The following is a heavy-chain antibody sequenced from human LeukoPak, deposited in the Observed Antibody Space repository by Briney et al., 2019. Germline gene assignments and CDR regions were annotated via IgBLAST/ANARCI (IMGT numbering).Heavy chain of an antibody. CDR2: IWYDGSNK. CDR3: AFESGSRGGSGRDF. J-gene: IGHJ4*02. D-gene: IGHD3-10*01. Sequence: GGSLRLSCAASGFTFSSYVMHWVRQAPGKGLEWVAVIWYDGSNKYYADSVKGRFTISRDNSKNTLYLQMNSLRAEDTAVYYCAFESGSRGGSGRDFWGQGTLVTASS. CDR1: GFTFSSYV. V-gene: IGHV3-33*01.